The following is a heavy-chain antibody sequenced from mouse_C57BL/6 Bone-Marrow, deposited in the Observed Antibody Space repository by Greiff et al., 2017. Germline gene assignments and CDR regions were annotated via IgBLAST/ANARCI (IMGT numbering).Heavy chain of an antibody. V-gene: IGHV14-1*01. Sequence: EVQRVESGAELVRPGASVKLSCTASGFNIKDYYMHWVKQRPEQGLEWIGRIDPEDGDTEYAPKFQGKATMTADTSSNTAYLQLSSLTSADTAVYYCTTYYYGSSLYYYAMDYWGQGTSVTVSS. CDR2: IDPEDGDT. CDR3: TTYYYGSSLYYYAMDY. CDR1: GFNIKDYY. J-gene: IGHJ4*01. D-gene: IGHD1-1*01.